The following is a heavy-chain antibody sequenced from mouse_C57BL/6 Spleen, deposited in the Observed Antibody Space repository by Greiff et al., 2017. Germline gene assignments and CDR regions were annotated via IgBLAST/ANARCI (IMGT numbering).Heavy chain of an antibody. J-gene: IGHJ4*01. V-gene: IGHV1-82*01. CDR1: GYAFTSSW. CDR2: IYPGDGDT. D-gene: IGHD1-3*01. Sequence: QVQLKESGPELVKPGASVKISCKASGYAFTSSWMNWVKQRPGQGLEWIGRIYPGDGDTNYNGKFKGKATLTADKSSSTAYMQLSSLTSEDSAVYFCARWDNESPDAMDYWGQGTSVTVSS. CDR3: ARWDNESPDAMDY.